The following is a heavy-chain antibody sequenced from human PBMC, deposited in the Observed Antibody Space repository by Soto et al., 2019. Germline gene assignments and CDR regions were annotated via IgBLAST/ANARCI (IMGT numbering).Heavy chain of an antibody. CDR3: AKQDFGVVTPFDY. V-gene: IGHV3-9*01. D-gene: IGHD3-3*01. Sequence: GGSLRLSCAASGFTFDDYAMHWVRQAPGKGLEWVSGISWNSGSIGYADSVKGRFTISRDNAKNSLYLQMNSLRAEDTALYYCAKQDFGVVTPFDYWGQGTLVTVSS. CDR2: ISWNSGSI. J-gene: IGHJ4*02. CDR1: GFTFDDYA.